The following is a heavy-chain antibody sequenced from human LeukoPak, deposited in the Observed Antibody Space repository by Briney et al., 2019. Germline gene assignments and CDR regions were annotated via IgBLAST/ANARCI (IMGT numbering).Heavy chain of an antibody. CDR1: GFIVSNNY. CDR3: GRVSVAGWLPIDY. J-gene: IGHJ4*02. CDR2: IYSAGPT. Sequence: GGSLRLSCAASGFIVSNNYMTWVRQAPGKGLEWLSIIYSAGPTDYADSVKGRFAISRDDSKNTVYLQMNSLTAEDTAVYYCGRVSVAGWLPIDYWGQGTLVTVSS. V-gene: IGHV3-53*01. D-gene: IGHD5-12*01.